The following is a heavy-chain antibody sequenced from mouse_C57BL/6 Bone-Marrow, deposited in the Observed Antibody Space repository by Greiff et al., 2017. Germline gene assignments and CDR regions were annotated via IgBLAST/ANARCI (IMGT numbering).Heavy chain of an antibody. CDR2: IDPSDSYT. J-gene: IGHJ3*01. Sequence: QVQLQQPGAELVMPAASVQLSCKASGYTFTSYWLHWVKQRPGQGLEWIGEIDPSDSYTNYNQKFKGKSTLTVYKSSSTAYMQLSSLTSEDSAVYYCAREGYYGSSWFAYWGQWDLVTVFA. D-gene: IGHD1-1*01. V-gene: IGHV1-69*01. CDR3: AREGYYGSSWFAY. CDR1: GYTFTSYW.